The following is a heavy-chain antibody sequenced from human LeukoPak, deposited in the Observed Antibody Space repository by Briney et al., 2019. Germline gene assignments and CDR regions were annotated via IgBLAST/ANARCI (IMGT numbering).Heavy chain of an antibody. V-gene: IGHV1-2*02. D-gene: IGHD6-19*01. CDR2: INPNSGGT. CDR3: ARADSGWSYYFDY. J-gene: IGHJ4*02. Sequence: APVKVSCKASGYTFTGYYMHWVRQAPGQGLEWMGWINPNSGGTNYAQKFQGRVTMTRDTSISTAYMELSRLRSDDTAVYYCARADSGWSYYFDYWGQGALVTVSS. CDR1: GYTFTGYY.